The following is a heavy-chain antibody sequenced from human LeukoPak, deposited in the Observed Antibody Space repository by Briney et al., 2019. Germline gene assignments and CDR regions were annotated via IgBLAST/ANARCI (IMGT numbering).Heavy chain of an antibody. CDR2: ISSSSNYI. V-gene: IGHV3-21*01. CDR1: GVTFSSYT. J-gene: IGHJ4*02. Sequence: GGSLRLSCAASGVTFSSYTMNWVRQAPGKGLEWVSSISSSSNYIYYADSAKGRFTISRDNAKNSLYLQMNSLRAEDTAVYYCARDAPLSDFWGQGTLVTVSS. D-gene: IGHD3-10*01. CDR3: ARDAPLSDF.